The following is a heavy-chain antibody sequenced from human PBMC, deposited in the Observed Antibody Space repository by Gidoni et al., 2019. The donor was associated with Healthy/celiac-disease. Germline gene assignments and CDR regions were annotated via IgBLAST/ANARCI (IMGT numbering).Heavy chain of an antibody. V-gene: IGHV3-30-3*01. Sequence: QVQLVESGGGVVHPGRSLSPSCAASGFTFRSYAMHWVRQAPGKGLEWVAVISDDGSNKYYAYSVKGRFTISRDNSKNTLYLQMNSLRAEDTAVYYCARDTYYYGSGCHWFDPWGQGTLVTVSS. CDR1: GFTFRSYA. CDR2: ISDDGSNK. CDR3: ARDTYYYGSGCHWFDP. J-gene: IGHJ5*02. D-gene: IGHD3-10*01.